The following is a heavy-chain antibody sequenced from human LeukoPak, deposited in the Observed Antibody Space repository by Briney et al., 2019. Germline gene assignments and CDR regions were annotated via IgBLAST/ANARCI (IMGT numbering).Heavy chain of an antibody. D-gene: IGHD5-12*01. V-gene: IGHV3-49*03. J-gene: IGHJ4*02. CDR3: TRVSGVATTPTDYFDY. CDR2: IRSKAYGGTT. CDR1: GFTFGDYA. Sequence: GGSLRLSCTASGFTFGDYAMSWFRQAPGKGLEWVGFIRSKAYGGTTEYAASVKGRFTISRDDSKSIAYLQMNSLKTEDTAVYYCTRVSGVATTPTDYFDYWGQGTLVTVSS.